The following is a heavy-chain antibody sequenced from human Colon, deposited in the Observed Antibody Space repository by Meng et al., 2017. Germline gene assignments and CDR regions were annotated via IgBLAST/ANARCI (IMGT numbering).Heavy chain of an antibody. D-gene: IGHD1-26*01. CDR3: ARGGSYYGDY. CDR2: IKPDGSER. Sequence: GESLKISCVASGFTFSTYWMSWVRLAPGEGLEWVATIKPDGSERYYVDSGKGRLTMSRDNAKNSLYLQMNSLRAEDTAVYYCARGGSYYGDYWGQGTLVTVSS. CDR1: GFTFSTYW. V-gene: IGHV3-7*01. J-gene: IGHJ4*02.